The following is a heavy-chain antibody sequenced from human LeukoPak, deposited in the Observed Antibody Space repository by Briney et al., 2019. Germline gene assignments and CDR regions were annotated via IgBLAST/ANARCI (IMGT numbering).Heavy chain of an antibody. D-gene: IGHD2-15*01. Sequence: GGSLRLSCAASGFTFSGYGMHWVRQAPGKGLEWVAFLRYDGSNTYYADSVKGRFTISRDNSKNTLYLQMNSLRAEDTAVYYCARVLRYCSGGNCYSGGLGYMDVWGKGTTVTISS. J-gene: IGHJ6*03. V-gene: IGHV3-30*02. CDR2: LRYDGSNT. CDR3: ARVLRYCSGGNCYSGGLGYMDV. CDR1: GFTFSGYG.